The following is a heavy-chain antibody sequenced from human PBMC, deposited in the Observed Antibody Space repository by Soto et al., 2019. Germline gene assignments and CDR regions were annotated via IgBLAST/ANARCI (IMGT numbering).Heavy chain of an antibody. CDR1: GGSISSSNW. D-gene: IGHD3-22*01. V-gene: IGHV4-4*02. Sequence: SETLSLTCAVSGGSISSSNWWSWVRQPPGKGLEWIGDIYHSGSTSYNPSLKSRVTISVDKSKNQFSLKLSSVTAADTAVYYCAGSGYYHNSGMGVWGQGTTVTVSS. CDR3: AGSGYYHNSGMGV. J-gene: IGHJ6*02. CDR2: IYHSGST.